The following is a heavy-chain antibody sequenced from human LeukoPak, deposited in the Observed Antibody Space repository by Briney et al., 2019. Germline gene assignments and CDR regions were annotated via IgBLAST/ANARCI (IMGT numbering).Heavy chain of an antibody. CDR2: ISDSGDST. V-gene: IGHV3-23*01. D-gene: IGHD3-22*01. J-gene: IGHJ4*02. CDR1: GFTVSEFG. Sequence: GGSLRLSCAASGFTVSEFGVGWVRQAPGEGLEWVSSISDSGDSTYYADSVKGRFTISRDNSKSTLFLQMNSLGPEDTAIYYCGRRDLIATSYFFEYWGQGTLVTVSS. CDR3: GRRDLIATSYFFEY.